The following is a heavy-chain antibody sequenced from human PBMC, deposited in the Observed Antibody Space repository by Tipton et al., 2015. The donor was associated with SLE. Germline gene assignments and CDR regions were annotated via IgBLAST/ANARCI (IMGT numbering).Heavy chain of an antibody. CDR3: ARVATMVRGVTAVFDY. Sequence: LRLSCTVSGGSISSSSYYWGWIRQHPGKGLEWIGSIYYSGSTYYNPSLKSRVTISVDTSKNQFSLKLSSVTAADTAVYYCARVATMVRGVTAVFDYWGQGTLVTVSS. J-gene: IGHJ4*02. CDR1: GGSISSSSYY. V-gene: IGHV4-39*01. D-gene: IGHD3-10*01. CDR2: IYYSGST.